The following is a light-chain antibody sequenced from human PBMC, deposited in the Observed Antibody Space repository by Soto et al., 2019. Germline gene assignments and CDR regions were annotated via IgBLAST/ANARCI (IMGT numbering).Light chain of an antibody. CDR3: QQRYSTPRD. Sequence: DIHRTCPPASLSASVGGRVTVSARASQSISNSLDWYQQKPGRAPKLLIYAASSLQSGVPSRFSGSGTGTDFTLTISSLQPEDFATYYCQQRYSTPRDFGQGTRLEIK. V-gene: IGKV1-39*01. CDR2: AAS. CDR1: QSISNS. J-gene: IGKJ5*01.